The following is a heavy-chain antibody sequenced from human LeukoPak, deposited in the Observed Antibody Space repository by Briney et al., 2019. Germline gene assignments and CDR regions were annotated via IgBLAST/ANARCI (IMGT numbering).Heavy chain of an antibody. V-gene: IGHV4-39*07. J-gene: IGHJ6*03. D-gene: IGHD3-3*01. CDR2: IYYSGST. CDR1: GGSISSSSYY. Sequence: SETLSLTCTVSGGSISSSSYYWGWIRQPPGKGLEWIGSIYYSGSTYYNPSLKSRVTISVDTSKNQFSLKLSSVTAADTAVYYCARAIFGVVIIPPPYYMDVWGKGTTVTVSS. CDR3: ARAIFGVVIIPPPYYMDV.